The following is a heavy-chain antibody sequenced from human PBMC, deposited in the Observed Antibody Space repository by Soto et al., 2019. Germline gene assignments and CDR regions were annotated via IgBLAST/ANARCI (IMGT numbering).Heavy chain of an antibody. CDR3: ARDMHAGFTHYFDP. Sequence: PSETLSLTCTVSGGSIASSEYYWAWIRQPPGKGLQFVGTIYYSGSSYSNPSLKSRLSISVDTSKNQLSLKLTSMTAADTAVYYCARDMHAGFTHYFDPWGQGTLVTVSS. CDR2: IYYSGSS. D-gene: IGHD1-26*01. V-gene: IGHV4-39*07. CDR1: GGSIASSEYY. J-gene: IGHJ5*02.